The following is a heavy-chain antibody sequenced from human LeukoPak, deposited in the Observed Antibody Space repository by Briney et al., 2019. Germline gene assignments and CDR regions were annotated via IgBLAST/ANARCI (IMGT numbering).Heavy chain of an antibody. CDR2: IYYSGST. D-gene: IGHD3-10*01. V-gene: IGHV4-39*01. CDR1: GGSISSSSYY. CDR3: ARRNLWFGELFSDY. J-gene: IGHJ4*02. Sequence: SETLSPTCTVSGGSISSSSYYWGWIRQPPGKGLEWIGSIYYSGSTYYNPSLKSRVTISVDTSKNQFSLKLSSVTAADTAVYYCARRNLWFGELFSDYWGQGTLVTVSS.